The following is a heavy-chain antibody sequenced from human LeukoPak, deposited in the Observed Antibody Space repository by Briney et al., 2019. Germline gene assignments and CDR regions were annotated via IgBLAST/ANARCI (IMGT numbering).Heavy chain of an antibody. J-gene: IGHJ4*02. V-gene: IGHV3-23*01. Sequence: PGGSLRLSCAASGFTFSSYAMSCVRQSPGQGLEWFSAISGSGGITYYADSLKCRFTISRDNSKNTLYLQMNCLRAEDTAVYYCAKDLNPYSGSDAGHDYWGQGTLVTVSS. CDR1: GFTFSSYA. CDR2: ISGSGGIT. D-gene: IGHD1-26*01. CDR3: AKDLNPYSGSDAGHDY.